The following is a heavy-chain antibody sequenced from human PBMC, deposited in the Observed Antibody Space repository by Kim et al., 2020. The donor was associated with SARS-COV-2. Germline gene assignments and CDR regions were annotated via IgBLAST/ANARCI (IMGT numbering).Heavy chain of an antibody. CDR2: INPNSGGT. J-gene: IGHJ5*02. CDR1: GYTFTGYY. CDR3: ARDLLGRWFDP. V-gene: IGHV1-2*06. D-gene: IGHD3-16*01. Sequence: ASLKVSCKASGYTFTGYYMHWVRQAPGQGLEWMGRINPNSGGTNYAQKFQGRVTMTRDTSISTAYMELSRLRSDDTAVYYCARDLLGRWFDPWGQGTLVTVSS.